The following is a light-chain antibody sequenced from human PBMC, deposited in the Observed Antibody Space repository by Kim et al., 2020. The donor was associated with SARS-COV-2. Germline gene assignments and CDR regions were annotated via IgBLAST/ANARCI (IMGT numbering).Light chain of an antibody. CDR3: QQYNNWPLWT. J-gene: IGKJ1*01. CDR1: QSVSSN. Sequence: EIVLTQSPAPLSVSPGERATLSCRASQSVSSNLAWYQQKPGQAPRLLIYGASTRATGIPARCSGSGSGTEFTLTISSLQSEDFAVYYCQQYNNWPLWTFGQGTKVDIK. V-gene: IGKV3-15*01. CDR2: GAS.